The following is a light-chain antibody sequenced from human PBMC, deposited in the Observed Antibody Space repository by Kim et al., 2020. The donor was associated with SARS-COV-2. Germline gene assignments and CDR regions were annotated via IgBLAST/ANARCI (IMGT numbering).Light chain of an antibody. CDR2: GAS. CDR1: QRTVEK. V-gene: IGKV3-15*01. CDR3: HHFNNWPYT. Sequence: PEHRQAHARRASQRTVEKLGRHQPKPGQAPRLLETGASTRATGIPARVRGRGTGTEFTITISNLQSEDCAVYYWHHFNNWPYTFGLGTKLEIK. J-gene: IGKJ2*01.